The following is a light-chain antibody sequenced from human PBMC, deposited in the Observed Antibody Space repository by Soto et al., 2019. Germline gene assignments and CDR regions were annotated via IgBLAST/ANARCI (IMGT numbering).Light chain of an antibody. V-gene: IGLV1-51*01. CDR1: SSNIGNDY. J-gene: IGLJ1*01. Sequence: QSVLTQPPSVSAAPGQTVTISCPGSSSNIGNDYVSRYQQFPGTAPNLLVYDXXXXXXXXXXRXXXXRSATPATLVITGLXTGXXXXXYCGAWDRSLSAYVFGTATKVTVL. CDR2: DXX. CDR3: GAWDRSLSAYV.